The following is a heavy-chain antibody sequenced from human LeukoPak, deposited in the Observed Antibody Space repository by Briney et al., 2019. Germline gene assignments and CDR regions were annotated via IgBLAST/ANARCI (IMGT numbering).Heavy chain of an antibody. V-gene: IGHV4-59*04. J-gene: IGHJ4*02. Sequence: SETLSLTCTVSGGSISSYYWSWIRQPAGKGLEWSGSMYYSGSTYYNPSLKSRVTIAVDTSKNQFSLKLSSVTAADTAVYYCARLWGGGLILDYWGQRTLVTVSS. CDR3: ARLWGGGLILDY. CDR1: GGSISSYY. CDR2: MYYSGST. D-gene: IGHD2-15*01.